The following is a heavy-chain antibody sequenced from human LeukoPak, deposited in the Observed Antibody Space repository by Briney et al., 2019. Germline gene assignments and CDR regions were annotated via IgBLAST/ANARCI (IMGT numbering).Heavy chain of an antibody. J-gene: IGHJ4*02. CDR2: ISGSGGST. V-gene: IGHV3-23*01. D-gene: IGHD2-15*01. CDR1: GFTFSSYA. CDR3: AKGRGYCTGGSCYSDY. Sequence: KPGGSLRLSCAASGFTFSSYAMSWVRQAPGKGLEWVSGISGSGGSTYYADSVKGRFTISRDNSKNTLYLEMDSLRAEDTAVYYCAKGRGYCTGGSCYSDYWGQGTLVTVSS.